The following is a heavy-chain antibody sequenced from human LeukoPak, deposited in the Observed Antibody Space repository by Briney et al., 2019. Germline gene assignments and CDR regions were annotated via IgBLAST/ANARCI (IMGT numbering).Heavy chain of an antibody. D-gene: IGHD2-21*01. V-gene: IGHV3-53*01. CDR2: IYSGGST. J-gene: IGHJ3*02. CDR3: ARPLGGDSQGSGGNDAFDI. CDR1: GFTVSSNY. Sequence: GGSLRLSCAASGFTVSSNYMSWVRQAPGKGLEWVSVIYSGGSTYYADSVKGRFTISRDNSKNTLYLQMNSLRAEDTAVYYCARPLGGDSQGSGGNDAFDIWGQGTMVTVSS.